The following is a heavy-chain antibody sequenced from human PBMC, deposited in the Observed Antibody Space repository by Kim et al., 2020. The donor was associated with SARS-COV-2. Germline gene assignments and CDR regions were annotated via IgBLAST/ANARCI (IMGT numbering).Heavy chain of an antibody. CDR2: ISYDGSSK. V-gene: IGHV3-30*18. Sequence: GGSLRLSCAASGFTFSSYGMHWVRQAPGKGLDWVAVISYDGSSKYYADSVKGRFTISRDNSKNTLYLQMNSLRAEDTAVYYCAKGDSTNYPTTLDFWGQGNLVTVSS. CDR1: GFTFSSYG. CDR3: AKGDSTNYPTTLDF. J-gene: IGHJ4*02. D-gene: IGHD2-8*01.